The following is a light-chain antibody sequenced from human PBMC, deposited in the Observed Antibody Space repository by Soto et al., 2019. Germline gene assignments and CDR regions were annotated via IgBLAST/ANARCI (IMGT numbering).Light chain of an antibody. J-gene: IGKJ3*01. CDR1: QSVSSSY. V-gene: IGKV3-20*01. CDR3: QQDGSSPT. CDR2: GAS. Sequence: EIVLTQSPGTLSLSPGERATLSCRASQSVSSSYLAWYQQKPGQAPRLLIYGASSMATGIPDRFSGSGSGTDFTLTIRRLETEDFAVYYCQQDGSSPTFGPGTKVDIK.